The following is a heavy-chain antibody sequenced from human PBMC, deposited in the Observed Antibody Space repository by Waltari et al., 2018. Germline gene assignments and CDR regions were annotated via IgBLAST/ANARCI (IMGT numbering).Heavy chain of an antibody. J-gene: IGHJ4*01. CDR2: ICYNGGT. Sequence: QPQLQESGPGLVKPSETLSLTCTVSGASISSSAYYWGWIRQPPGKGVEWVGNICYNGGTYYAPSLNSRVTISLDTSHDRVSLRRNSVTAAATGVYYCGSSPSQGTAWRSPIDYWGQGALVTVSS. CDR3: GSSPSQGTAWRSPIDY. CDR1: GASISSSAYY. V-gene: IGHV4-39*01. D-gene: IGHD2-21*02.